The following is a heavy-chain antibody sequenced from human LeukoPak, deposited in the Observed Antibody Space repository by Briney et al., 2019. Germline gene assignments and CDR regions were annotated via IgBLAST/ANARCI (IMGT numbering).Heavy chain of an antibody. J-gene: IGHJ4*02. D-gene: IGHD2-15*01. CDR2: IYSDQRT. CDR3: ARDSAFSSYSY. CDR1: GFIVSSSY. V-gene: IGHV3-53*01. Sequence: GGSLRLSCTASGFIVSSSYMSWVRQAPGKGPEWVSIIYSDQRTFYAESVKGRFTISRDDSQNMVLLQMDSLRAEDTARYYCARDSAFSSYSYWGQGALVTVSS.